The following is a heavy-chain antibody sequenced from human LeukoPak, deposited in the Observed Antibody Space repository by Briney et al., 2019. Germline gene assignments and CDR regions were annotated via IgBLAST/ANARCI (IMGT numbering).Heavy chain of an antibody. Sequence: SETLSLTCAVSGGSISSGGYSWSWIRQPPGKGLEWIGYIYHSGSTYYNPSLKSRVTISVDRSKNQFSLKLSSVTAADTAVYYCARAHDYGDYFDYWGQGTLVTVSS. CDR1: GGSISSGGYS. J-gene: IGHJ4*02. CDR3: ARAHDYGDYFDY. V-gene: IGHV4-30-2*01. D-gene: IGHD4-17*01. CDR2: IYHSGST.